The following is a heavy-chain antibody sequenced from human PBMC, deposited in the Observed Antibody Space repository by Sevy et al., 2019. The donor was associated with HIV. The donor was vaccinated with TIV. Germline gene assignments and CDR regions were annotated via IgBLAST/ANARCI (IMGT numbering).Heavy chain of an antibody. Sequence: SETLSLTCTVSGYSISSAYSWGWIRQPPGKGLEWIANIYHDGSTYYNPSLNSRVTISIDTSKNQFSLKLNSVTAADTAVYYCSGFGRMIIINDDTFEIWGQGTMVTVSS. CDR2: IYHDGST. CDR1: GYSISSAYS. D-gene: IGHD3-10*01. CDR3: SGFGRMIIINDDTFEI. V-gene: IGHV4-38-2*02. J-gene: IGHJ3*02.